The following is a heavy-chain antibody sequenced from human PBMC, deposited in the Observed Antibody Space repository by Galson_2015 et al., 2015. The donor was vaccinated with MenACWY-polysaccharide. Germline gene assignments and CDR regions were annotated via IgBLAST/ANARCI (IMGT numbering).Heavy chain of an antibody. CDR2: ISSSSRYI. Sequence: SLRLSCAASGFTFSSYSMNWVRQAPGKGLEWVSSISSSSRYIYYADSVKGRFTISRDNAKNSLYLQMNSLRAEDTAVYYCATRDGDNWSYVSAFDIWGQGTMVTVSS. D-gene: IGHD1-7*01. CDR1: GFTFSSYS. J-gene: IGHJ3*02. CDR3: ATRDGDNWSYVSAFDI. V-gene: IGHV3-21*01.